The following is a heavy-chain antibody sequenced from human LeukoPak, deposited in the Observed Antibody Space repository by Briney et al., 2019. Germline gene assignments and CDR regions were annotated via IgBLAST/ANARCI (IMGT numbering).Heavy chain of an antibody. CDR1: GYSFTSYW. Sequence: GESLKISCKGSGYSFTSYWIGWVRQMPGKGLEWMGIIYPGDSDTRYSPSFQGQVTISADKSISTAYLQWSSLKASDTAMYYCARHIAVAGAYDAFDIWGQGTMVTVSS. V-gene: IGHV5-51*01. CDR3: ARHIAVAGAYDAFDI. J-gene: IGHJ3*02. CDR2: IYPGDSDT. D-gene: IGHD6-19*01.